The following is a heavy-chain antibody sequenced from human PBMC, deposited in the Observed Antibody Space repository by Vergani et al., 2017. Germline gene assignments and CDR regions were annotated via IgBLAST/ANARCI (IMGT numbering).Heavy chain of an antibody. CDR3: ASIVGATTFGWFDP. CDR2: ISWDGGST. CDR1: GFTFDDYT. V-gene: IGHV3-43*01. Sequence: EVQLVESGGVVVQPGGSLRLSCAASGFTFDDYTMHWVRQAPGKGLEWVSLISWDGGSTYYADSVKGRFTISRDNSKNSLYLQMNSLRTEDTALYYCASIVGATTFGWFDPWGQGTLVTVSS. D-gene: IGHD1-26*01. J-gene: IGHJ5*02.